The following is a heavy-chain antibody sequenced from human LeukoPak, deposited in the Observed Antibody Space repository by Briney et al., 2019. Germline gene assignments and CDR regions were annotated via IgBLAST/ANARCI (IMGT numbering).Heavy chain of an antibody. D-gene: IGHD1-26*01. Sequence: PGGSLRLSCAASGFTVSSNYMSWVRQAPGKGLEWVSVIYSGSSTYYADSVKGRFTISRDNSKNTLYLQMNSLRAEDTAVYYCAKDQGVGATTRAFDIWGQGTMVTVSS. CDR1: GFTVSSNY. V-gene: IGHV3-53*01. CDR2: IYSGSST. J-gene: IGHJ3*02. CDR3: AKDQGVGATTRAFDI.